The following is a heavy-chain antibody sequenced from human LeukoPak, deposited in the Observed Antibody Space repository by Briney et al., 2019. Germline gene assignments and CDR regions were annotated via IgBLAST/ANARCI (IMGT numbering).Heavy chain of an antibody. CDR2: IYYSGTI. CDR3: ARRIFSGFDP. J-gene: IGHJ5*02. CDR1: GGSISSYY. D-gene: IGHD3-9*01. Sequence: PSETLSLTCTVSGGSISSYYWSWIRQPPGKGLEWIGYIYYSGTINYNPSLKSRVTISVDTSKNQFSLKLSSVTAADTAVYYCARRIFSGFDPWAREPWSPSPQ. V-gene: IGHV4-59*08.